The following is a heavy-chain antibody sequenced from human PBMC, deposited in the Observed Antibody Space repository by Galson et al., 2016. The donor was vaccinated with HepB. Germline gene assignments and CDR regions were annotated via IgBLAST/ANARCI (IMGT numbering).Heavy chain of an antibody. CDR1: GFTVSSNY. CDR3: ARGRLGDF. Sequence: SLRLSCAASGFTVSSNYMSWVRQAPGKGLEWVSIIYSGDSTYYADSVKGRFTISRDDSKNTLYLQMNSLRPEDTAVYYCARGRLGDFWGQGTLVTVSS. V-gene: IGHV3-53*01. J-gene: IGHJ4*02. CDR2: IYSGDST. D-gene: IGHD6-25*01.